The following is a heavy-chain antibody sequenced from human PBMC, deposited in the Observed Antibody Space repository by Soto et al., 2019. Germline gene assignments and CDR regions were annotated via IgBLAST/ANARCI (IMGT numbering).Heavy chain of an antibody. V-gene: IGHV4-59*01. Sequence: SETLSLTCTVSGGSISSYYGSWIRQPPGKGLEWIGYIYYSGSTNYNPSLKSRVTISVDTSKNQFSLKLSSVTAADTAVYYCARFPRGYSYGHFDYWGQGTLVTVSS. CDR1: GGSISSYY. CDR2: IYYSGST. CDR3: ARFPRGYSYGHFDY. J-gene: IGHJ4*02. D-gene: IGHD5-18*01.